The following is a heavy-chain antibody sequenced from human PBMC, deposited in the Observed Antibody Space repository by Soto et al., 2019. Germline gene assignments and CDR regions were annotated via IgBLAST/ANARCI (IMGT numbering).Heavy chain of an antibody. CDR3: ARGVVVGSSTDY. CDR1: GFTFSSFA. V-gene: IGHV3-30*04. CDR2: ISYDASNI. J-gene: IGHJ4*02. Sequence: QVQLVESGGGVVQPGRSLRLSCAASGFTFSSFAMHWVRQSPGKGLEWVAVISYDASNIYYGDSMKGRFTISRDNSKNTLYLQMNSLRPEDRAVYYCARGVVVGSSTDYWGQGTLVTVSS. D-gene: IGHD2-15*01.